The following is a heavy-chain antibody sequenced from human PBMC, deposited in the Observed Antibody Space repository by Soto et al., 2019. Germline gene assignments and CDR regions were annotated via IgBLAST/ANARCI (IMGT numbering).Heavy chain of an antibody. J-gene: IGHJ3*02. V-gene: IGHV5-51*01. Sequence: GESLKISCKGSGYSFTSYWIGWVRQMPGKGLEWMGIIYPGYSDTSYSPSFQGQVNISADKYISTAYLQWSSLKASDTAMYYCASRSYGDAFDIWGQETMVTVSS. CDR2: IYPGYSDT. CDR1: GYSFTSYW. CDR3: ASRSYGDAFDI. D-gene: IGHD5-18*01.